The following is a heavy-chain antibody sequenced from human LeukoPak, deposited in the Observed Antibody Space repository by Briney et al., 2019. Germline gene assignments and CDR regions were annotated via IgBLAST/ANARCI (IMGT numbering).Heavy chain of an antibody. Sequence: GGSLRLSCAASGVTSSGHAMHWVRQTPGVGLEWVAIIGNDGRDQHYSESVKGRFTISRDNSKNTLFLQLNSLRPEDTALYLCARDLMWGFDYWGQGTLVTVSS. J-gene: IGHJ4*02. CDR1: GVTSSGHA. CDR2: IGNDGRDQ. D-gene: IGHD7-27*01. V-gene: IGHV3-30*02. CDR3: ARDLMWGFDY.